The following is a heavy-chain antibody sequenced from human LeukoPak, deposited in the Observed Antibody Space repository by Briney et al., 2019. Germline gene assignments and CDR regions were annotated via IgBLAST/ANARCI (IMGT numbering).Heavy chain of an antibody. CDR2: IIPIFGTA. Sequence: GASVKVSCKASGGTFSSYAISWVRQAPGQGLEWMGGIIPIFGTANYAQKLQGRVTMTTDTSTSTAYMELRSLRSDDTAVYYCASRLTYDSSGYYQGRDAFDIWGQGTMVTVSS. D-gene: IGHD3-22*01. CDR1: GGTFSSYA. CDR3: ASRLTYDSSGYYQGRDAFDI. J-gene: IGHJ3*02. V-gene: IGHV1-69*05.